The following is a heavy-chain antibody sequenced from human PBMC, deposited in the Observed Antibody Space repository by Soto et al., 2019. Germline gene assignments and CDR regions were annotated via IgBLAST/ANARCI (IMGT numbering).Heavy chain of an antibody. CDR3: AKDAGSKYELVPWFDP. Sequence: QVQLVESGGGVVQPGRSLRLSCAASGFTFSSYGMHWVRQAPGKGLEWVAVISYDGSNKYYADSVKGRFTISRDNSKNTLYLQMNSLRAEDTAVYYCAKDAGSKYELVPWFDPWGQGTLVTVSS. V-gene: IGHV3-30*18. CDR1: GFTFSSYG. J-gene: IGHJ5*02. CDR2: ISYDGSNK. D-gene: IGHD6-13*01.